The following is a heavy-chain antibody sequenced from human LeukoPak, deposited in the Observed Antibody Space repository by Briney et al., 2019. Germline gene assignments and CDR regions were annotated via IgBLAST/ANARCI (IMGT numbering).Heavy chain of an antibody. V-gene: IGHV3-66*01. J-gene: IGHJ4*02. CDR1: GFTVSSNY. D-gene: IGHD3-9*01. Sequence: GGSLRLSCAASGFTVSSNYMSWVRQAPGKGLEWVSVIHSGGGTYYADSVKGRFTISRDNSKNTLYLQMNSLRAEDTAVYYCAKGNNRYFDWLLDYWGQGTLVTVSS. CDR2: IHSGGGT. CDR3: AKGNNRYFDWLLDY.